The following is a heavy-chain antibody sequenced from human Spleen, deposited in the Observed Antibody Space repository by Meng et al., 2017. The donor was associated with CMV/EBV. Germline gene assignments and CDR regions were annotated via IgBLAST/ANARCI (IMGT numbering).Heavy chain of an antibody. V-gene: IGHV4-59*01. CDR2: IYYSGST. D-gene: IGHD3-10*01. Sequence: GSLRLSCTVSGGSISSYYWSWIRQPPGKGLEWIGYIYYSGSTNYNPSLKSRLTISVDTSKNQFSLKLSSVTAADTAVYYCARETDGSGSSYGMDVWGQGTTVTVSS. CDR1: GGSISSYY. J-gene: IGHJ6*02. CDR3: ARETDGSGSSYGMDV.